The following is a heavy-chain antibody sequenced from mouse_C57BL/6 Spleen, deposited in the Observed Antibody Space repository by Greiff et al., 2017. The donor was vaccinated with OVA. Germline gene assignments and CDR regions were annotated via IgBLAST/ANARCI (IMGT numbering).Heavy chain of an antibody. V-gene: IGHV2-9-1*01. Sequence: VQLQESGPGLVAPSQRLSITCTVSGFSLTSYAISWVRQPPGKGLEWLGVIWTGGGTNYNSALKSRLSISKDNSKSQVFLKMNSLQTDDTARYYCARNEGHYDYYAMDYWGQGTSVTVSS. CDR3: ARNEGHYDYYAMDY. D-gene: IGHD1-2*01. J-gene: IGHJ4*01. CDR2: IWTGGGT. CDR1: GFSLTSYA.